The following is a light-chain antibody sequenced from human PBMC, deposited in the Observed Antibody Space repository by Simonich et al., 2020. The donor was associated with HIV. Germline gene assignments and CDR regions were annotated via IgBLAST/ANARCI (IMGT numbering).Light chain of an antibody. J-gene: IGKJ1*01. CDR1: QSVLYSSNNKNY. V-gene: IGKV4-1*01. CDR3: QQYYTTPPT. CDR2: WAS. Sequence: DIVRTQSPDSLGVSLGERATINCKSSQSVLYSSNNKNYLAWYQQKPGQPPKLLIYWASTRESGVPDRFSGSGSGTDFTLTISSLQAEDVAVYYCQQYYTTPPTFGQGTKVEIK.